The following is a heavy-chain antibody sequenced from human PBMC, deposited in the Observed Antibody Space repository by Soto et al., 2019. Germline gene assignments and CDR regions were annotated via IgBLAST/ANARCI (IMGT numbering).Heavy chain of an antibody. D-gene: IGHD2-2*01. Sequence: SETLSLTCAVSGGSISSGGYSWSWIRQPPGKGLEWIGYIYHSGSTYYNPSLKSRVTISVDRSKNQFSLKLSSVTAADTAMYYCARQGSSSSISWFDPWGQGTLVTVSS. CDR2: IYHSGST. CDR3: ARQGSSSSISWFDP. V-gene: IGHV4-30-2*01. J-gene: IGHJ5*02. CDR1: GGSISSGGYS.